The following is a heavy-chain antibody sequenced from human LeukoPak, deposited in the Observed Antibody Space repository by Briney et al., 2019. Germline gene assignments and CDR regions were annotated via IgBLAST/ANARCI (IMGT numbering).Heavy chain of an antibody. D-gene: IGHD3-9*01. Sequence: SETLSLACAVSGYSISSGYYWGWIRQPPGKGLEWIGSIYHSGSTYYNPSLKSRVTISVDTSKNQFSLKLSSVTAADTAVYYCARWGYYDILTGYSPWYFDYWGQGTLVTVSS. J-gene: IGHJ4*02. V-gene: IGHV4-38-2*01. CDR2: IYHSGST. CDR3: ARWGYYDILTGYSPWYFDY. CDR1: GYSISSGYY.